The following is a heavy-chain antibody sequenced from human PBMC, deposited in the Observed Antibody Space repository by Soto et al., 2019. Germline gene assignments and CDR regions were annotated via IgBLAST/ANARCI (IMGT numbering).Heavy chain of an antibody. CDR2: IYYSGTT. D-gene: IGHD3-3*01. J-gene: IGHJ6*02. V-gene: IGHV4-30-4*01. Sequence: SETLSLTCTVSGTPINSADFYWTWIRQPPGKGLEWIGYIYYSGTTFHNPSLRSRISMSVDTSKNQFSLRPNSVTAADTAVYYCARGYDFAGFSPYGLDVWGQGTTVTVSS. CDR3: ARGYDFAGFSPYGLDV. CDR1: GTPINSADFY.